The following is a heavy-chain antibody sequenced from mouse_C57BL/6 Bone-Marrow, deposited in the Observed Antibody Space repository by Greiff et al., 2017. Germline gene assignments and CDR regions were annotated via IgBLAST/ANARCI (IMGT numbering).Heavy chain of an antibody. J-gene: IGHJ4*01. CDR3: ARGNYDYDAGYYYAMDY. CDR2: IYPGSGNT. D-gene: IGHD2-4*01. V-gene: IGHV1-81*01. Sequence: QVQLQESGAELARPGASVKLSCKASGYTFTSYGISWVKQRTGQGLEWIGEIYPGSGNTYYNEKFKGKATLTADKSSSTAYMVLRSLTSEDSAVYFCARGNYDYDAGYYYAMDYWGQGTSVTVSS. CDR1: GYTFTSYG.